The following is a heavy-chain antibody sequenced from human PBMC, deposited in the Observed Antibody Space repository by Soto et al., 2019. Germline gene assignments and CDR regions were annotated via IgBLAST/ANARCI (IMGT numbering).Heavy chain of an antibody. CDR3: ARGYGDYGFDY. D-gene: IGHD4-17*01. J-gene: IGHJ4*02. Sequence: SETLSLTCAVYGGSFSGYYWSWIRQPPGKGLEWIGEINHSGSTNYNPSLKSRVTISVDTSKNQFSLKLSSVTAADTAVYYCARGYGDYGFDYWGQGTLVTVSS. V-gene: IGHV4-34*01. CDR2: INHSGST. CDR1: GGSFSGYY.